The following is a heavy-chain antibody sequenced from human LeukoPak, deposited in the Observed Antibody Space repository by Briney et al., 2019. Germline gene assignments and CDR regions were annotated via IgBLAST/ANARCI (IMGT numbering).Heavy chain of an antibody. Sequence: GGSLRLSCAASGFTFSTYWMSWVRQAPGKGLEWVANIKEDGSEKYYVDSVKGRFTISRDNAKNSLYLQMNSLRAEDTAVYYCARDIVVVPAANGGRVYYGMDVWGQGTTVTVSS. J-gene: IGHJ6*02. CDR2: IKEDGSEK. D-gene: IGHD2-2*01. CDR3: ARDIVVVPAANGGRVYYGMDV. CDR1: GFTFSTYW. V-gene: IGHV3-7*01.